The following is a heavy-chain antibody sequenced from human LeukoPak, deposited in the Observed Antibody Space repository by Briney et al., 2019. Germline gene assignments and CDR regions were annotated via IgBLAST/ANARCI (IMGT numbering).Heavy chain of an antibody. CDR3: AKHYGDAYNWFDP. CDR1: RFTFSDYY. D-gene: IGHD4-17*01. CDR2: ISSSGSII. Sequence: GGSLRLSCAPSRFTFSDYYMSWIRQAPGKGLEGVSYISSSGSIIYYADSVKGRFTISRDNAKNSLYLQMNSLRAEDTAVYYCAKHYGDAYNWFDPWGQGTLVTVSS. V-gene: IGHV3-11*01. J-gene: IGHJ5*02.